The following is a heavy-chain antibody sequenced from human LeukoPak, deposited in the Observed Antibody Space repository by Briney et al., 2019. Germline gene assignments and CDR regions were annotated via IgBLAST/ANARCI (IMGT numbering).Heavy chain of an antibody. D-gene: IGHD5-18*01. V-gene: IGHV3-23*01. CDR1: GFTFSSYG. J-gene: IGHJ4*02. Sequence: GGSLRLSCAASGFTFSSYGMSWVRQAPGKGLEWVSAISGSGGSTYYADSVKGRFTISRDNSKNTLYLQMNSLRAEDTAVYYCAKGEGYSYGYSVYCGQGTLVTVSS. CDR2: ISGSGGST. CDR3: AKGEGYSYGYSVY.